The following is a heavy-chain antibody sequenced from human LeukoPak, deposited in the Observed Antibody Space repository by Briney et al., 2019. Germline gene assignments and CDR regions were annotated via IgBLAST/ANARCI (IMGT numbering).Heavy chain of an antibody. CDR3: ARTIEMATISYFDY. CDR2: ISSSDSTI. J-gene: IGHJ4*02. V-gene: IGHV3-48*03. Sequence: GGSLRLSCAASGFTFSSYNMNWVRQAPGKGLEWVSYISSSDSTIYYADSVKGRFTISRDNAKNSLYLQMNSLRAGDTAVYYCARTIEMATISYFDYWGQGTLVTVSS. D-gene: IGHD5-24*01. CDR1: GFTFSSYN.